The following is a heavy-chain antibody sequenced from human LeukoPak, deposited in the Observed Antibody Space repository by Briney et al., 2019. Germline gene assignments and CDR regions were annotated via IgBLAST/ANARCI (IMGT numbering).Heavy chain of an antibody. J-gene: IGHJ6*03. CDR1: GGSISSGSYY. V-gene: IGHV4-61*02. Sequence: PSETLSLTCTVSGGSISSGSYYWSWIRQPAGKGLEWIGRIYTSGSTNYNPSLKSRVTISVDTSKNQFSLKLSSVTAADTAVYYCARRNVVVPAIHTGYYYYYYMDVWGKGTTITVSS. CDR3: ARRNVVVPAIHTGYYYYYYMDV. D-gene: IGHD2-2*01. CDR2: IYTSGST.